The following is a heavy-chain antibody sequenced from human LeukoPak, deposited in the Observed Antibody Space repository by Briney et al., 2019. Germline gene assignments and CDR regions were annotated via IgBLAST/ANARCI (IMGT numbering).Heavy chain of an antibody. CDR2: ISVGNGDS. CDR3: ARERGIRDAFDF. J-gene: IGHJ3*01. V-gene: IGHV1-3*03. Sequence: ASVKASCKASGYIFSNYGFTWVRQAPGQGLEWMGWISVGNGDSKCSQEFQGRVTLTRDTSATTAYLEVSSLRPEDMAVYYCARERGIRDAFDFWGQGTMVTVSS. CDR1: GYIFSNYG. D-gene: IGHD1-14*01.